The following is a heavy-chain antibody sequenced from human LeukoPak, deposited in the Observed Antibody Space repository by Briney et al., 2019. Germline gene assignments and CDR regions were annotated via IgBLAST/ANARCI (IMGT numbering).Heavy chain of an antibody. V-gene: IGHV4-61*02. Sequence: SQTLSLTCTVSGGSISIGSYYWSWIRQPAGKGLEWIGRIYTSGSTSYNPPPKSRVTISVDTSKNQCSLKLSSVTAADTDVYYCARERSSTWPDYDFWSGYYTGIMGAFDIWGQGTMVTVSS. J-gene: IGHJ3*02. CDR1: GGSISIGSYY. CDR2: IYTSGST. CDR3: ARERSSTWPDYDFWSGYYTGIMGAFDI. D-gene: IGHD3-3*01.